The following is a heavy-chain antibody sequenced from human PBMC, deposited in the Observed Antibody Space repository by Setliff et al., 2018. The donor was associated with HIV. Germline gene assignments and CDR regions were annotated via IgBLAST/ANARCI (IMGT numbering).Heavy chain of an antibody. Sequence: GGSLRLSCVASAASGFTFSDAWMSWVRQAPGKGLEWVANIKQDGSERSYVDSVKGRFTVSRDSAKNTLYLQTDSLRPEDTAVYYCVRGKQNGVATYALDIWGQGTMVTVSS. J-gene: IGHJ3*02. CDR1: GFTFSDAW. V-gene: IGHV3-7*01. CDR3: VRGKQNGVATYALDI. CDR2: IKQDGSER. D-gene: IGHD2-8*01.